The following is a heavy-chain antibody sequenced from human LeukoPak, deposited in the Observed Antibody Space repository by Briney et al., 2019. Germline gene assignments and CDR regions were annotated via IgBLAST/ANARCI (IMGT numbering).Heavy chain of an antibody. Sequence: PGGPLRLSCSASVFTFSSYAMHWVRQAPGRGLEYVSAISSYGCSKYYADSVKGRFTISRDNSKNPLFLQMNSLRAEDTAVYYCAKGVDYCSGGSCPADYWGPGTLVTVSS. CDR2: ISSYGCSK. J-gene: IGHJ4*02. D-gene: IGHD2-15*01. V-gene: IGHV3-64*04. CDR3: AKGVDYCSGGSCPADY. CDR1: VFTFSSYA.